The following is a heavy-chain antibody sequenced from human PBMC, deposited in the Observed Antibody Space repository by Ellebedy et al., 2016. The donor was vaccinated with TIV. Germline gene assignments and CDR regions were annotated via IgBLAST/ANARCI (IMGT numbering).Heavy chain of an antibody. CDR3: AREGRTYYYDSSGYDI. J-gene: IGHJ4*02. D-gene: IGHD3-22*01. Sequence: GESLKISXAASGFTVSSNYMSWVRQAPGKGLEWVSVIYSGGSTYYADSVKGRFTISRDNSKNTLYPQMNSLRAEDTAVYYCAREGRTYYYDSSGYDIWGQGTLVTVSS. CDR2: IYSGGST. V-gene: IGHV3-53*01. CDR1: GFTVSSNY.